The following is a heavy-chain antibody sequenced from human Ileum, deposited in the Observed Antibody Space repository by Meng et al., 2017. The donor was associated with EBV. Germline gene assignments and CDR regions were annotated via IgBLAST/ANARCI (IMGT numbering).Heavy chain of an antibody. CDR1: GLTFSKQI. D-gene: IGHD2-15*01. J-gene: IGHJ4*02. CDR2: ISSENYT. V-gene: IGHV3-30*03. Sequence: HVKVVESGGVVVQPGRSLRLSCVVSGLTFSKQIIHWIRQAPGEGLDWVAVISSENYTYYSDSVKGRFTITRDNSANTVYLQMDNLGPQDTALYFCTRQGQDLWGQGTLVTVSS. CDR3: TRQGQDL.